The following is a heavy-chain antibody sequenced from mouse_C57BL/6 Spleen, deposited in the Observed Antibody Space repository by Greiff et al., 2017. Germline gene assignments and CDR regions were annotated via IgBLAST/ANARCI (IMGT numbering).Heavy chain of an antibody. D-gene: IGHD4-1*01. CDR1: GYTFTSYW. CDR3: ARVWDEEDFDY. V-gene: IGHV1-50*01. CDR2: IDPSDSYT. J-gene: IGHJ2*01. Sequence: VQLQQPGAELVKPGASVKLSCKASGYTFTSYWMQWVKQRPGQGLEWIGEIDPSDSYTNYNQKFKGKATLTVDTSSSTAYMQLSSLTSEDSAVYYCARVWDEEDFDYLGQGTTLTVSS.